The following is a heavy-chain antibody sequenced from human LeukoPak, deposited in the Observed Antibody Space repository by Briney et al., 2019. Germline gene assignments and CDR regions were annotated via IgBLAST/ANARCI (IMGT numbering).Heavy chain of an antibody. J-gene: IGHJ4*02. CDR2: INHSGST. D-gene: IGHD3-22*01. V-gene: IGHV4-34*01. CDR1: GGSFSVYY. Sequence: PSETLSLTCAVYGGSFSVYYWSWVRQPPGKRLEWIGEINHSGSTNYSPSLKSRVTISVDTSKNQFSLRLSSVTAADTAVYYCARGTYYYDSSGYYFDYWGQGTLVTVSS. CDR3: ARGTYYYDSSGYYFDY.